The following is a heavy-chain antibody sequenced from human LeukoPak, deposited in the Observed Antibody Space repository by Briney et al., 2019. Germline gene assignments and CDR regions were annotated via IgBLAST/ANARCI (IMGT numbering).Heavy chain of an antibody. CDR3: ARDWAAAGSE. D-gene: IGHD6-13*01. V-gene: IGHV3-74*01. Sequence: PGGSLRLSCAASGFTFSRYWMQWVRQAPGKGPVWVSRISSDGSDTSYADSVKGRFTTSRDNAKNTLYLQMNSLRDDDTAVYYCARDWAAAGSEWGQGTLVTVSS. J-gene: IGHJ4*02. CDR2: ISSDGSDT. CDR1: GFTFSRYW.